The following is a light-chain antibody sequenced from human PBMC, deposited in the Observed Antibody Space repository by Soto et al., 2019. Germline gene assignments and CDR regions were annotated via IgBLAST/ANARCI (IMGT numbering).Light chain of an antibody. V-gene: IGLV2-14*03. J-gene: IGLJ1*01. CDR2: DVS. CDR3: SSYTSSTTLRL. Sequence: QSVLTQPASVSGSPGQSITISCTGTSSDVGGYNYVSWYQQLPGKAPKLIIYDVSSRPSGVSDRFAGSKSDNTASLTISGLLAEDEGDYFCSSYTSSTTLRLFGTGTKVTVL. CDR1: SSDVGGYNY.